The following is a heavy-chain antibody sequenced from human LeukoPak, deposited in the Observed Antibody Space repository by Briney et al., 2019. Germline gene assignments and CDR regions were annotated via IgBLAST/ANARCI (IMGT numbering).Heavy chain of an antibody. D-gene: IGHD5-24*01. J-gene: IGHJ4*02. CDR3: AREESRDGYNYVGYFDY. V-gene: IGHV1-69*06. Sequence: GASVKVSCKASGGTFSSYAISWVRQAPGQGLEWMGGIIPIFGTANYAQKFQGRVTITADKSTSTAYMELSSLRSEDTAVYYCAREESRDGYNYVGYFDYWGQGTLVTVSS. CDR2: IIPIFGTA. CDR1: GGTFSSYA.